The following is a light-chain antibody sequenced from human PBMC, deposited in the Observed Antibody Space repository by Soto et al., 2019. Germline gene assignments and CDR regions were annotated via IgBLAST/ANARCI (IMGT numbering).Light chain of an antibody. J-gene: IGKJ5*01. CDR2: GAS. V-gene: IGKV3-20*01. Sequence: VVLTQSPGSLSLSPGERVTLSCRASQSVSSSYLAWYQQKPGQAPRLLIYGASSRATGIPDRFSGSGSGTDLTLTISKLEPEDFAVYYCQQYNNWPPITFGQGTRLETK. CDR3: QQYNNWPPIT. CDR1: QSVSSSY.